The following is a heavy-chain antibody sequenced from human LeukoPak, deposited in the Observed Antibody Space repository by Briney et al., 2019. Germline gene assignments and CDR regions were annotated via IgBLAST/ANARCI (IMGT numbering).Heavy chain of an antibody. Sequence: SETLSLTCSVSGGSISSSSYYWDWIRQPPGKGLEWIGSISYSGSTVYNPSLKSRVTIFIDTSKKQFSLKLNSVTAADTALYYCARRIDGYNYNYFDRWGQGTAVTVSS. J-gene: IGHJ4*02. V-gene: IGHV4-39*01. D-gene: IGHD5-24*01. CDR1: GGSISSSSYY. CDR2: ISYSGST. CDR3: ARRIDGYNYNYFDR.